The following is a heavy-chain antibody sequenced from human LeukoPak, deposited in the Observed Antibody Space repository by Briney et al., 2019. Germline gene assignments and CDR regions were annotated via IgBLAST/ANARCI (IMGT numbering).Heavy chain of an antibody. CDR3: ARDFEGGTYSP. Sequence: AASVKVSCTASGYTFTGHYMNWVRQAPRQGLEWMGWINPNSGATKYAQKFQGRLTMTRDTSISTAYMELTSLTSDDTAVYYCARDFEGGTYSPWGQGTLVTVSS. CDR1: GYTFTGHY. J-gene: IGHJ4*02. CDR2: INPNSGAT. V-gene: IGHV1-2*02. D-gene: IGHD2-21*01.